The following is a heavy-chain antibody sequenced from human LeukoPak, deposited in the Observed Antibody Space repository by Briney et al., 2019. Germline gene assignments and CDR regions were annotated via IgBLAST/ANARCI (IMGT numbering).Heavy chain of an antibody. Sequence: SETLSLTCTVSGGSISSYYWSWIRQPAGEGLEWIGRIYTSGSTNYNPSLKSRVTLSVDTSKNQFSLRLSSVTAADTAVYYCARRRFSDYGDFGYFDYWGQGTLVTVSS. CDR2: IYTSGST. J-gene: IGHJ4*02. CDR1: GGSISSYY. V-gene: IGHV4-4*07. D-gene: IGHD4-17*01. CDR3: ARRRFSDYGDFGYFDY.